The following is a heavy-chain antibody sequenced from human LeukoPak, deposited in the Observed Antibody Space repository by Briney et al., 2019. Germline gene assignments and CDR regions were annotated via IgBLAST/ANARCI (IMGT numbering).Heavy chain of an antibody. Sequence: SETLSLTCTVSGGSISSGDYYWSWIRQPPGKGLEWIGYIYYSGSTYYNPSLKSRVTISVDTSKNQFSLKLSSVTAADTAVYYCARDTQARWFDPWGQGTLVTVSS. J-gene: IGHJ5*02. CDR3: ARDTQARWFDP. V-gene: IGHV4-30-4*01. D-gene: IGHD6-6*01. CDR2: IYYSGST. CDR1: GGSISSGDYY.